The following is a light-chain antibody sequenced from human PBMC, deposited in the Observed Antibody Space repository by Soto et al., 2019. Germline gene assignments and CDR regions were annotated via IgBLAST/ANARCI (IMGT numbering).Light chain of an antibody. J-gene: IGLJ3*02. Sequence: QSVLTQSPSTSGTPGQRVTISCSGTTANIGKNYVYWYQQFPGTAPKLLIFSDNQRPSWVPDRFSVSKSDTSASRAISGLRSEDEAVYYCAAWDDRMSGRVFGGGTKLTVL. CDR2: SDN. CDR3: AAWDDRMSGRV. V-gene: IGLV1-47*02. CDR1: TANIGKNY.